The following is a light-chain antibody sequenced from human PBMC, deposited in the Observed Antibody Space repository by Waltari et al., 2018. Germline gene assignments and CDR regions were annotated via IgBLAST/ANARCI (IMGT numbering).Light chain of an antibody. CDR1: HSNIGSNY. CDR2: KDS. J-gene: IGLJ1*01. CDR3: AAWDDSLSGPI. V-gene: IGLV1-47*01. Sequence: QSVLTQPPSAPGTPGQRVTISCSASHSNIGSNYVYWYQQLPGTAPKLLIYKDSQRPSGVPDRFSGSKSGTSASLAISGLRSEDEADYYCAAWDDSLSGPIFATGTKVTV.